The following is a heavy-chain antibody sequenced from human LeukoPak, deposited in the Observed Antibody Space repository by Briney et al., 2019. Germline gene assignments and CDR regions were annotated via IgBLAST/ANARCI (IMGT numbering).Heavy chain of an antibody. Sequence: GGSLRLSCATSGFIFSRYWMSWVRQAPGKGLEWVANINQDESEKNYVDSVKGRSTISRDNAKNSLYLQMNSLRAEDTAVYYCARFWGEGYGMDVWGQGTTVTVSS. CDR3: ARFWGEGYGMDV. D-gene: IGHD7-27*01. CDR2: INQDESEK. CDR1: GFIFSRYW. V-gene: IGHV3-7*01. J-gene: IGHJ6*02.